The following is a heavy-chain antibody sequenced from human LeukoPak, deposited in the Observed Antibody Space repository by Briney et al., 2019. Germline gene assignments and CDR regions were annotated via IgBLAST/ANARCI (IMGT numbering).Heavy chain of an antibody. CDR3: ARLGGEWLGGSFDY. J-gene: IGHJ4*02. D-gene: IGHD6-19*01. V-gene: IGHV4-39*01. Sequence: SETLSLTRTVSCDHISSTSYYWAWVRHPPGKGVEWIGNLYYSGRTYSNPSLKSRVGISIDTSKSQFSPQLSSVTASDTAVYSCARLGGEWLGGSFDYWGQGTLVTVSS. CDR1: CDHISSTSYY. CDR2: LYYSGRT.